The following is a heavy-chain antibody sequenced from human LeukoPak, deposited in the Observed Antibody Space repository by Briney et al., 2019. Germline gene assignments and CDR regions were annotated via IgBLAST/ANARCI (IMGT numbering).Heavy chain of an antibody. Sequence: SETLSLTCTVSGGSISSSSYYWGWIRQPPGKGLEWIGEINHGGSTNYNPSLKSRLTMSVDRAKNQFSLNLTSVTAADTAVYYCARRRVGATFYYYYYMDVWGKGTTVTISS. J-gene: IGHJ6*03. CDR2: INHGGST. CDR3: ARRRVGATFYYYYYMDV. CDR1: GGSISSSSYY. D-gene: IGHD1-26*01. V-gene: IGHV4-39*07.